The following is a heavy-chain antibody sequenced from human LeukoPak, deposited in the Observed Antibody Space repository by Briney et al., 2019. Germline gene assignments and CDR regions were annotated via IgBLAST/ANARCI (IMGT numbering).Heavy chain of an antibody. Sequence: SETLSLTCTVAGGSISSYYWSWIRQPPGKGLEWIGYIYYSGSTYYNPSLKSRVTISVDTSKNQFSLKRSSVTAADTAVYYCASKPYYDFWSGYYFDYWGQGTLVTVSS. J-gene: IGHJ4*02. V-gene: IGHV4-59*06. CDR3: ASKPYYDFWSGYYFDY. D-gene: IGHD3-3*01. CDR1: GGSISSYY. CDR2: IYYSGST.